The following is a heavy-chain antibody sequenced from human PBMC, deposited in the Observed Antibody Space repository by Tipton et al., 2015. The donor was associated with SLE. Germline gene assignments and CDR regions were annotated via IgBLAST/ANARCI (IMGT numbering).Heavy chain of an antibody. CDR2: ISGSGGRT. J-gene: IGHJ6*03. D-gene: IGHD2-2*01. CDR3: ARGLVVDDYYFYYMDV. Sequence: SLRLSCATSGFTFSSYAMSWVRQAPGKGLEWVSAISGSGGRTYYADSVKGRFTISRDNSHNTLYLQMNSLRAEDTAVYYCARGLVVDDYYFYYMDVWGKGTTVTVSS. V-gene: IGHV3-23*01. CDR1: GFTFSSYA.